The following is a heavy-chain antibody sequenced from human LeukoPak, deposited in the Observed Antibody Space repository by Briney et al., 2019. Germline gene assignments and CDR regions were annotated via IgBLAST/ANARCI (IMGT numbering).Heavy chain of an antibody. CDR3: ARIPDDYYYGMDV. V-gene: IGHV3-74*01. Sequence: GGSLRLSCAAAGFTFSSYWMHWVRQAPGKGLVWVSRINSDGSSTSYADSVKGRFTISRDKAKKTLYLKMHSLRAEDTAVYYCARIPDDYYYGMDVWGQGTTVTVSS. D-gene: IGHD2-2*02. CDR1: GFTFSSYW. CDR2: INSDGSST. J-gene: IGHJ6*02.